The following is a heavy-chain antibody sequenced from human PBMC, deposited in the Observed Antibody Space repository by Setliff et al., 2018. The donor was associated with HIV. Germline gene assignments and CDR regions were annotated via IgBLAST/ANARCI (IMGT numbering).Heavy chain of an antibody. CDR3: ARVLLRTNPLYGVASNWFDP. J-gene: IGHJ5*02. CDR1: GFTFDDFA. CDR2: INWNGGNT. Sequence: GGSLRLSCAASGFTFDDFAMHWVRLVPGKGLEWVSGINWNGGNTGYADSVKGRFTISRDNAKSSLFLQMSGLRPEDTAVYYCARVLLRTNPLYGVASNWFDPWGQGTLVTVSS. D-gene: IGHD2-8*01. V-gene: IGHV3-20*04.